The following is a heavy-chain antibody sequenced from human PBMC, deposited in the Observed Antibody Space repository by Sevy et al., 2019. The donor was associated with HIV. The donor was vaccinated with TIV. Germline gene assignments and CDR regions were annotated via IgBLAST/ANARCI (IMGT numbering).Heavy chain of an antibody. CDR2: IHYKGTT. CDR1: GDSISGTDYS. CDR3: ARLDPSGPRDY. V-gene: IGHV4-39*01. J-gene: IGHJ4*02. D-gene: IGHD5-12*01. Sequence: SETLSLTCTVSGDSISGTDYSWGWIRQPPGKGLEWIGNIHYKGTTYYNPSLKNRVTVSVDTSKNQFSLRLSSVSAADTAVYYCARLDPSGPRDYWGQGTLVTVSS.